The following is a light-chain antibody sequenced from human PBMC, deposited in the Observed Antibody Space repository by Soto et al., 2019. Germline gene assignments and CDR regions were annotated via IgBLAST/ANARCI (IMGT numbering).Light chain of an antibody. J-gene: IGLJ3*02. CDR1: RSDVGGYNY. CDR3: SSYTSQSTVL. CDR2: DVS. V-gene: IGLV2-14*01. Sequence: QSVLTQPASVSGSAGQSIAISCTGTRSDVGGYNYVSWYQQPPGKAPKLIIYDVSDRPSGVSTRFSGSKSGNTASLTISGLQADDEADYYCSSYTSQSTVLFGGGTKLTVL.